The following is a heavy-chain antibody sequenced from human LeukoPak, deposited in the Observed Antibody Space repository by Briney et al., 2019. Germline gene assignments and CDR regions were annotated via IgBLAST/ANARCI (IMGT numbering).Heavy chain of an antibody. D-gene: IGHD5-18*01. J-gene: IGHJ5*02. CDR1: GYTFTSYY. Sequence: ASVKVSCKASGYTFTSYYMHWVRQAPGQGLEWMGIINPSGGSTSYAQKFQGIVTMTRDTSTSTVYMELSSLRSEDTAVYYCARHHGGRGYSYGWLSLRTDWFDPWGQGTLVTVSS. CDR3: ARHHGGRGYSYGWLSLRTDWFDP. V-gene: IGHV1-46*01. CDR2: INPSGGST.